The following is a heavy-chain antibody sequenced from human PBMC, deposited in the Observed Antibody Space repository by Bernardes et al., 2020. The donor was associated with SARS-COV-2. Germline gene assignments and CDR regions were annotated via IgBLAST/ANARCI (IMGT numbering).Heavy chain of an antibody. D-gene: IGHD6-13*01. CDR1: GYSVTSYW. CDR3: ARHPLRGAAAGSFNWFDP. V-gene: IGHV5-51*01. J-gene: IGHJ5*02. Sequence: GASLKISSNGSGYSVTSYWIGWVRPIPGKGLEWMGIIYPGDSDTRYSPSFQGQVTISADKSISTAYLQWSSLKASDTAMYYCARHPLRGAAAGSFNWFDPWGQGTLVTVSS. CDR2: IYPGDSDT.